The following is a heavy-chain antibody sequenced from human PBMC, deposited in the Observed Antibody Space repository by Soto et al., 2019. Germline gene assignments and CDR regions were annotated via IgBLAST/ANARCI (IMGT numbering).Heavy chain of an antibody. J-gene: IGHJ5*02. CDR3: TTEGQWLVRDNWFDP. CDR1: GCTFSNAW. Sequence: GALPVTGTASGCTFSNAWMSWVPQAAGKGLEWVGRIKSKTDGGTTDYAAPVKGRFTISRDDSKNTLYLRMNSLKTEDTAVYYCTTEGQWLVRDNWFDPWGQGTLVTVYS. CDR2: IKSKTDGGTT. D-gene: IGHD6-19*01. V-gene: IGHV3-15*01.